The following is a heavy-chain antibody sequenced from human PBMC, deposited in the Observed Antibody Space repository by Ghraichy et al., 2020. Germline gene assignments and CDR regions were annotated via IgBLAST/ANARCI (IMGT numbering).Heavy chain of an antibody. V-gene: IGHV3-9*01. CDR3: AKEMEISSSSEGGKYYFDS. Sequence: GGSLRLSCAASGFTFDDYAMHWVRQAPGRGLEWVSGISWNSGSRDYEDSVKGRFTISRDNAKNSLYLQMNGLRAEDTALYYCAKEMEISSSSEGGKYYFDSWGQGILVTVSS. D-gene: IGHD6-6*01. CDR1: GFTFDDYA. J-gene: IGHJ4*02. CDR2: ISWNSGSR.